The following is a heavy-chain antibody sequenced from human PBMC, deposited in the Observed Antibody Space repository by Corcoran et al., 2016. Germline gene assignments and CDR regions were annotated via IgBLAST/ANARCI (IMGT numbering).Heavy chain of an antibody. J-gene: IGHJ3*02. V-gene: IGHV3-13*01. CDR1: GFTFSSYD. CDR2: IGTAGDT. CDR3: ARAKYSSGWYGPGRGDAFDI. D-gene: IGHD6-19*01. Sequence: EVQLVESGGGLVQPGGSLRLSCAASGFTFSSYDMHWVRQATGKGLEWVSAIGTAGDTYYPGSVKGRFTISRENAKNSLYLQMNSLRAGDTAGYYCARAKYSSGWYGPGRGDAFDIWGQGTMVTVSS.